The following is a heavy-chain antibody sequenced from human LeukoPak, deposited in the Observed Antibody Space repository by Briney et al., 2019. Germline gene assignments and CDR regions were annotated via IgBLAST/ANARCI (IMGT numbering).Heavy chain of an antibody. CDR2: ISGNSGTI. D-gene: IGHD3-3*01. Sequence: GGSLRLSCAASGFTFSSYSMNWVRQAPGKGLEWVSYISGNSGTIYYAYSVKGRFTISRDNANTSLYLQMNSLRAEDTAVYYCARDGFWSGYLNYYYYYYMDVWGKGTTVTVSS. V-gene: IGHV3-48*04. J-gene: IGHJ6*03. CDR3: ARDGFWSGYLNYYYYYYMDV. CDR1: GFTFSSYS.